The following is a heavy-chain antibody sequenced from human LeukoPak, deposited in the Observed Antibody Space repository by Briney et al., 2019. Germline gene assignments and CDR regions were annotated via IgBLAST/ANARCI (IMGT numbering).Heavy chain of an antibody. CDR2: IYYSGST. Sequence: SETLSLTCTVSGGSISSSSYYWGWIRQPPGKGLEWIGSIYYSGSTNYNPSLKSRVTISVDTSKNQFSLKLSSVTAADTAVYYCAREDYYDSSGYSWGQGTLVTVSS. V-gene: IGHV4-39*07. CDR1: GGSISSSSYY. CDR3: AREDYYDSSGYS. D-gene: IGHD3-22*01. J-gene: IGHJ5*02.